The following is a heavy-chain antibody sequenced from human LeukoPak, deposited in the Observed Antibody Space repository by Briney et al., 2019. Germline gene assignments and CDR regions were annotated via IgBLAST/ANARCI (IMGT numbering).Heavy chain of an antibody. V-gene: IGHV4-59*01. J-gene: IGHJ4*02. CDR3: AKGSNRGVATIDY. CDR2: IYYSGST. Sequence: SETLSLTCTVSGGSIRSYYWSWIRQPPGKGLEWIGYIYYSGSTNYNPSLKSRVSISVDTSKNQFSLKLSSVTAADTAVYYCAKGSNRGVATIDYWGQGTLVTVSS. D-gene: IGHD5-12*01. CDR1: GGSIRSYY.